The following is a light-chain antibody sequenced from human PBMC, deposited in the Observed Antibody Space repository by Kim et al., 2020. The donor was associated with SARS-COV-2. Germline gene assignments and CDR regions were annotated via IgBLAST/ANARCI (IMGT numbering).Light chain of an antibody. CDR1: QSSSSD. V-gene: IGKV1-39*01. CDR2: AAS. J-gene: IGKJ1*01. CDR3: QQSYSTLWT. Sequence: ASVGDRVTITCRASQSSSSDLNGYQQKPGRAPKLLIYAASSLQSGVPSRFSGSGSGTDFTLTISSLQPEDFATYYCQQSYSTLWTFGQGTKVDIK.